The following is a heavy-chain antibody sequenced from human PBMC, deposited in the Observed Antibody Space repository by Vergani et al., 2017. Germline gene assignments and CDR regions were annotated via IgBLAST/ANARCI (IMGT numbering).Heavy chain of an antibody. V-gene: IGHV3-23*01. CDR1: GFTFIMHA. CDR2: LSASDRRT. D-gene: IGHD6-13*01. J-gene: IGHJ2*01. CDR3: VKDIAASGNYWYFDL. Sequence: EVQLLESGGDLVQPGGSLRLSCAAPGFTFIMHAMSWVRQAPGKGLEWVSTLSASDRRTHYADSVKGRFTISRDNAKNSLYLQMNSLRAEDTALYYCVKDIAASGNYWYFDLWGRGTLVTVSS.